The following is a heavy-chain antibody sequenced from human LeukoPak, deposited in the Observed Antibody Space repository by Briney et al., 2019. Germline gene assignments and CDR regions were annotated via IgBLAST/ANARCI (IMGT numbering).Heavy chain of an antibody. CDR1: DASIISNY. V-gene: IGHV4-59*01. Sequence: LETLSLTCTVSDASIISNYWSWIRQPPGKGLEWIGYIYYSGSTDYNPSLKSRVTISLDTSKKQFSLRLGSVTAADTAVYFCASSAYYKYYYDYWGQGTPVTVSS. CDR2: IYYSGST. J-gene: IGHJ4*02. D-gene: IGHD3-10*01. CDR3: ASSAYYKYYYDY.